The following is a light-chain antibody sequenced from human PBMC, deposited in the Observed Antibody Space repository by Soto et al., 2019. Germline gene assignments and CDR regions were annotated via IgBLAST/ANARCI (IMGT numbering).Light chain of an antibody. V-gene: IGKV1-5*01. J-gene: IGKJ1*01. CDR2: DAS. CDR1: QTISGW. CDR3: LQYNGSHRT. Sequence: DIHMTQSPSTLSASVGHTFTITCRASQTISGWLAWYQQRPGKAPNLLIFDASTLESGVPSRFSGSGSGTTFTLTISSLQSDDFATYYCLQYNGSHRTFGQGTKVDIK.